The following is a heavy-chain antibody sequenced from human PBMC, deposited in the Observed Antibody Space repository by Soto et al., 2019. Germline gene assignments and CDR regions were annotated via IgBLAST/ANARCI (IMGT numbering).Heavy chain of an antibody. CDR2: IAFDGSQE. CDR1: GFSFNTSG. J-gene: IGHJ6*02. Sequence: QVQLVESGGGVVQPGRALRLSCAASGFSFNTSGMHWVRQAPGKGLEWVAVIAFDGSQEFYGDSVRGRFTISRDNSKNTLFLQMKSMTPEYTAVYYCATKVRVTNYLYYGMDVWGQGNTVTVSS. V-gene: IGHV3-30*03. D-gene: IGHD2-21*02. CDR3: ATKVRVTNYLYYGMDV.